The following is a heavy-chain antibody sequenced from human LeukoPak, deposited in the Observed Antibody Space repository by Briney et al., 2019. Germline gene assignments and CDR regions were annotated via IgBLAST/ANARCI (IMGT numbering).Heavy chain of an antibody. Sequence: GGSLRLSCAASGFTFNIYAMTWVRQAPGKRLEWVSHISGSGGITYYADSVKGRFTIFRNNSKNTLYLQMNSLRAEDTAVYYCAKTTAGNSSGRNPGWPVDYWGQGTLVTVSS. J-gene: IGHJ4*02. D-gene: IGHD6-19*01. CDR2: ISGSGGIT. V-gene: IGHV3-23*01. CDR3: AKTTAGNSSGRNPGWPVDY. CDR1: GFTFNIYA.